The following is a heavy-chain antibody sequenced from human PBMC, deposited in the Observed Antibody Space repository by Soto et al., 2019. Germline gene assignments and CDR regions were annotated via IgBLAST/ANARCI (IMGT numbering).Heavy chain of an antibody. CDR3: ARVFVPYTSSPLPFDY. J-gene: IGHJ4*02. CDR1: GGTVSSYS. D-gene: IGHD6-6*01. CDR2: IIPIFGAA. Sequence: SVKVSCKASGGTVSSYSINWVRQAPGQGLEWMGGIIPIFGAANYSQKFQDRVTITADESTSTAYLEVSSLTSEDTAVYFCARVFVPYTSSPLPFDYWGQGTLVTVSS. V-gene: IGHV1-69*13.